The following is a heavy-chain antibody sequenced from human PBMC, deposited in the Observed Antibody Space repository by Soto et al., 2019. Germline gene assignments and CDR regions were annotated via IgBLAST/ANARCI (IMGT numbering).Heavy chain of an antibody. CDR2: ITVGSSPI. J-gene: IGHJ4*02. CDR3: SRDRGGGGFSH. Sequence: EVQLVESGGDLVQPGGSLRLSCAASGFTFNDYSMHWVRQAPGKGLEWLSYITVGSSPIYYADSVKGRFTISRENAKNSLFLQIASLSAEETAFYFCSRDRGGGGFSHWGQGTLVTVSS. V-gene: IGHV3-48*01. D-gene: IGHD3-10*01. CDR1: GFTFNDYS.